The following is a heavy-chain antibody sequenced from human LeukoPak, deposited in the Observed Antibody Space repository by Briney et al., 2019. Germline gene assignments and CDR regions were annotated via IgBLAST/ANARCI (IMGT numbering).Heavy chain of an antibody. J-gene: IGHJ4*02. V-gene: IGHV1-2*02. D-gene: IGHD2-15*01. Sequence: ASVKVSCKASGYTFTGYYMHWVRQAPGQGLEWMGWINPNSGGTNYAQKFQGRVTMTRDTSISTAYMELSRLRSDDTAVYYCARVGSSEWWSHNPPHFDYWGQGTLVTVSS. CDR1: GYTFTGYY. CDR2: INPNSGGT. CDR3: ARVGSSEWWSHNPPHFDY.